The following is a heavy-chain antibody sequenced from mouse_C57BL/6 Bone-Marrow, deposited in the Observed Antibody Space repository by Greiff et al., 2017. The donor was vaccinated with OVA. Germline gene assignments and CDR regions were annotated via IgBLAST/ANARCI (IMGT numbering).Heavy chain of an antibody. Sequence: EVKLMESGAELVRPGASVKLSCTASGFNIKDDYMHWVKQRPEQGLEWIGWIDPENGDTEYASKFQGKATITADTSSNTAYLQLSSLTSEDTAVYYCTTGLCFDDWGQGTTLTVSS. CDR1: GFNIKDDY. V-gene: IGHV14-4*01. D-gene: IGHD6-1*01. CDR2: IDPENGDT. J-gene: IGHJ2*01. CDR3: TTGLCFDD.